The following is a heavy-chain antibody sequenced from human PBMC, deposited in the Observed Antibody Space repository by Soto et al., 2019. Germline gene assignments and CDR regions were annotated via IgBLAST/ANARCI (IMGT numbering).Heavy chain of an antibody. CDR2: IIPIFGTA. V-gene: IGHV1-69*01. J-gene: IGHJ2*01. D-gene: IGHD6-6*01. Sequence: QVQLVQSGAEVKKPGSSVKVSCKASGGTFSSYAISWVRQAPGQGLEWMGGIIPIFGTANYAQKFQGRVTITADESTSTAYMELSSLRSEDTAVYYCARVNCRAARCLTVWYFDLWGRGTLVTVSS. CDR3: ARVNCRAARCLTVWYFDL. CDR1: GGTFSSYA.